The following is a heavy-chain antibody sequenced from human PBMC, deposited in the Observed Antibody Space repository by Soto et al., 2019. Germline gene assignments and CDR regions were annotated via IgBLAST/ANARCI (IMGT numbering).Heavy chain of an antibody. CDR2: INSDGSST. Sequence: GGSLRLSCAASGFTFSSYWMHWVRQAPGKGLVWVSRINSDGSSTSYADYVKGRFTISRDNAKNTLYLQMNSLRAEDTAVYYCARGISSSWYDDAFDIWGQGTMVTVSS. D-gene: IGHD6-13*01. V-gene: IGHV3-74*01. J-gene: IGHJ3*02. CDR3: ARGISSSWYDDAFDI. CDR1: GFTFSSYW.